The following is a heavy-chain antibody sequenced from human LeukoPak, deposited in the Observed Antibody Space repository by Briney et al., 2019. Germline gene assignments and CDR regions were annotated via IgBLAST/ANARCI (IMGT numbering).Heavy chain of an antibody. J-gene: IGHJ4*02. V-gene: IGHV1-2*02. Sequence: GASVRVSCKTSGYTFTGYYMHWVRQAPGQGLEWMGWINPNSGGTNYAQKFQGRVTMTRDTSISTAYMELSRLRSDDTAVYYCARDYHRSLGDPELDYWGQGTLVTVSS. CDR1: GYTFTGYY. CDR3: ARDYHRSLGDPELDY. D-gene: IGHD3-16*01. CDR2: INPNSGGT.